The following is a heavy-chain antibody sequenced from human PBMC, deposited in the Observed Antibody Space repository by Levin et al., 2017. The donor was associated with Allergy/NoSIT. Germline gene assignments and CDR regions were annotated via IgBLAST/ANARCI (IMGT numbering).Heavy chain of an antibody. Sequence: PGGSLRLSCAASGFTFSSYAMHWVRQAPGKGLEWVAVISYDGSNKYYADSVKGRFTISRDNSKNTLYLQMNSLRAEDTAVYYCARDHQRITVTTFDYWGQGTLVTVSS. CDR1: GFTFSSYA. D-gene: IGHD4-17*01. J-gene: IGHJ4*02. CDR3: ARDHQRITVTTFDY. V-gene: IGHV3-30-3*01. CDR2: ISYDGSNK.